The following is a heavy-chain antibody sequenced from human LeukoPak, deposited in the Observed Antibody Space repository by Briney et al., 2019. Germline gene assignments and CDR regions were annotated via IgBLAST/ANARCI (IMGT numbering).Heavy chain of an antibody. Sequence: KPSETLSLTCTVSGYSISNGYYWGWIRQPPGKGLEWIGSFYHSGSTYYNPSLKSRVTISVDTSKNQFSLRLSSVTAADTAVYYCARGPSDYYDSSGHYFDYWGQGTLVTVSP. CDR2: FYHSGST. CDR1: GYSISNGYY. J-gene: IGHJ4*02. CDR3: ARGPSDYYDSSGHYFDY. D-gene: IGHD3-22*01. V-gene: IGHV4-38-2*02.